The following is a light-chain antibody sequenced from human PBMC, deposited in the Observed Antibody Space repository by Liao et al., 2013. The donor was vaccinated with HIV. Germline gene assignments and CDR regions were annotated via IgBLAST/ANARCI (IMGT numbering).Light chain of an antibody. J-gene: IGLJ1*01. V-gene: IGLV3-21*04. CDR2: YDT. CDR3: QVWHDTADQFV. Sequence: SYVLTQTPSVSVAPGETARISCGGNNLGTKNVHWYQQRPGQAPVLVLYYDTRRPSGIPERFSGSNSGDTATLTITRVEAGDEADYYCQVWHDTADQFVFGAGTKVTVL. CDR1: NLGTKN.